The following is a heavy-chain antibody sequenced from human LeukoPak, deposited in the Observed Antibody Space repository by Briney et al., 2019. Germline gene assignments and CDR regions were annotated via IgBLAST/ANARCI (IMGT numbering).Heavy chain of an antibody. V-gene: IGHV1-69*04. CDR1: GGTFSSYA. D-gene: IGHD1-26*01. CDR3: ARDSSGSYGY. J-gene: IGHJ4*02. Sequence: GASAKVSCKASGGTFSSYAISWVRQAPGQGLEWMGRIIPILGIANYAQKFQGRVTITADKSTSTAYMELSSLRSEDTAVYYCARDSSGSYGYWGQGTLVTVSS. CDR2: IIPILGIA.